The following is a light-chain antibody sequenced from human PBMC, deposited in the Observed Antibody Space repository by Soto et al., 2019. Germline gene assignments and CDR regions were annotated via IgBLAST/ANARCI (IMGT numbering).Light chain of an antibody. CDR2: AST. J-gene: IGLJ2*01. V-gene: IGLV1-40*01. CDR3: QSYDTGLNGHVL. CDR1: SSNIGAGFD. Sequence: QSVLTQPPSVSGAPGQRVTISCSGNSSNIGAGFDVHWYQQLPGAAPKLLIYASTNRPSGVPDRFSASKSDTSASLAISGLQIDDEADYYCQSYDTGLNGHVLFGGGTKLTVL.